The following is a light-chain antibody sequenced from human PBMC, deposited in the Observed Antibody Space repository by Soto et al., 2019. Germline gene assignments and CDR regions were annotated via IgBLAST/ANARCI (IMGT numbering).Light chain of an antibody. CDR1: SGHSNYA. CDR2: LNSDGSH. CDR3: QTWGSGIVV. Sequence: QLVLTQSPSASASLGASVKLTCTLSSGHSNYAIAWHQQQSEKGPRYLMKLNSDGSHSKGDGIPDRFSGSSSGAERYLTSSGLQSEDEADYYCQTWGSGIVVFGGGTEVTVL. V-gene: IGLV4-69*01. J-gene: IGLJ2*01.